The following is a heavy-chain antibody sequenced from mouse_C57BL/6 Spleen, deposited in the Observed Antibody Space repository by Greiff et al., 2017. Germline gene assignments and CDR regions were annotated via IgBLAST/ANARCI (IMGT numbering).Heavy chain of an antibody. CDR3: ARGDYGSSRYWYFDV. J-gene: IGHJ1*03. CDR2: INPNYGTT. D-gene: IGHD1-1*01. V-gene: IGHV1-39*01. CDR1: GYSFTDYN. Sequence: EVQLVESGPELVKPGASVKISCKASGYSFTDYNMNWVKQSNGKSLEWIGVINPNYGTTSYNQKFKGEATLTVDQSSSTAYMQLNSLTSEDSAVYYGARGDYGSSRYWYFDVWGTGTTVTVSS.